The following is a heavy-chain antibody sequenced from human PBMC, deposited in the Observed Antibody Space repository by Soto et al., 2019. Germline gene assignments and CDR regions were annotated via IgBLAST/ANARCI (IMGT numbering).Heavy chain of an antibody. V-gene: IGHV4-4*02. CDR3: ARGGDYDILTGYYTPQQYYFDY. CDR1: GGSISSSNW. D-gene: IGHD3-9*01. CDR2: IYHSGST. J-gene: IGHJ4*02. Sequence: SETLSLTCAVSGGSISSSNWWSWVRQPPGKGREWIGEIYHSGSTNYNPSLKSRVTISVDKSKNQFSLKLSPVTAADTAVYYCARGGDYDILTGYYTPQQYYFDYWGQGTLVTVSS.